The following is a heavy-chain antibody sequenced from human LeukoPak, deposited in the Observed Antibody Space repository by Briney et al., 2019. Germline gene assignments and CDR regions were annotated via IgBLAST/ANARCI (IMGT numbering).Heavy chain of an antibody. V-gene: IGHV3-33*01. D-gene: IGHD6-13*01. CDR3: ARDGQQLAPYAMDV. CDR2: IWYDGSNK. CDR1: GFRFGSHA. J-gene: IGHJ6*02. Sequence: PGRSLRLSCAASGFRFGSHAVHWVRQAPGKGLEWLAQIWYDGSNKYYVDSVKGRFTTSRDNSKNTVHLQMNSLRAEDTAVYFCARDGQQLAPYAMDVWGQGTTVTVSS.